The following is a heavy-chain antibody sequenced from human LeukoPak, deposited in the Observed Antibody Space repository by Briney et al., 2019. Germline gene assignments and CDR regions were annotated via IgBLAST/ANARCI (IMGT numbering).Heavy chain of an antibody. CDR3: AREGDCSSAACYRFDY. CDR2: INPNGGNI. J-gene: IGHJ4*02. D-gene: IGHD2-2*01. Sequence: ASVKVSCKASGYTLTSYKMHWVRQAPGQGLEWMGLINPNGGNIRYAQSFQGRITMTRDTSTSTVYMELSSLRYEDTAAYYCAREGDCSSAACYRFDYWGQGTLVTVSS. V-gene: IGHV1-46*01. CDR1: GYTLTSYK.